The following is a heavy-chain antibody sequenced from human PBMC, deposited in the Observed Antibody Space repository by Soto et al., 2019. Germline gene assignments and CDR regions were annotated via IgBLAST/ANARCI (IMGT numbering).Heavy chain of an antibody. CDR3: ARKSGVQPIRAGWFDP. Sequence: SGPTLVKPTQTLTLTCTFSGFSLTTSGVGVGWIRQPPGKALEWLAVIFWDDDKRYSPILESRLTITKDTSKNQVVLTLTNMDPVDTATYYCARKSGVQPIRAGWFDPWGQGTLVTVSS. CDR2: IFWDDDK. V-gene: IGHV2-5*02. J-gene: IGHJ5*02. CDR1: GFSLTTSGVG. D-gene: IGHD3-10*01.